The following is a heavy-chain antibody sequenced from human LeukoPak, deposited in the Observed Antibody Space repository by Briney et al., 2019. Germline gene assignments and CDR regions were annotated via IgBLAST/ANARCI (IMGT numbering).Heavy chain of an antibody. D-gene: IGHD6-6*01. CDR3: ATSSIAARDPRKNAFDI. CDR1: GYTFTGYY. J-gene: IGHJ3*02. Sequence: GASVKVSCKASGYTFTGYYMHWVRQAPGQGLEWMGIISLGSGSTNYAQKFQGRITMTRDMSTTTIYMDLSSLTSEDTAVYYCATSSIAARDPRKNAFDIWGQGTMVTVSS. CDR2: ISLGSGST. V-gene: IGHV1-46*01.